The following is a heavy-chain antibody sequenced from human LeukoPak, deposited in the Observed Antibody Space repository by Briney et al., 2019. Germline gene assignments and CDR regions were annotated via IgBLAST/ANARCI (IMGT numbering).Heavy chain of an antibody. CDR1: EYTFTGYY. CDR2: IDPNTGDS. Sequence: ASVKVSCKASEYTFTGYYTHWVRQAPGQGLEWMGWIDPNTGDSNYVQKFQGRVTMTRDTSISTAYMELSRLRSDDTAFYYCARIRYCGGISCYYIDYWGQGTLVTVSA. J-gene: IGHJ4*02. D-gene: IGHD2-2*01. CDR3: ARIRYCGGISCYYIDY. V-gene: IGHV1-2*02.